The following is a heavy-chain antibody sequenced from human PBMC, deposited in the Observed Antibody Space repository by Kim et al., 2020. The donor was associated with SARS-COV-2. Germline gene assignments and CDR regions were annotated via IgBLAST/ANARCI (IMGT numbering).Heavy chain of an antibody. CDR3: AREGYDLIVGAIDY. J-gene: IGHJ4*02. D-gene: IGHD1-26*01. Sequence: ASVNVSCKASGYTFTSYAMNWVRQAPGQGLEWMGWINTNTGNPTYAQGFTGRFVFSLDTSVSTAYLQISSLKAEDTAVYYCAREGYDLIVGAIDYWGQGTLVTVSS. CDR1: GYTFTSYA. V-gene: IGHV7-4-1*02. CDR2: INTNTGNP.